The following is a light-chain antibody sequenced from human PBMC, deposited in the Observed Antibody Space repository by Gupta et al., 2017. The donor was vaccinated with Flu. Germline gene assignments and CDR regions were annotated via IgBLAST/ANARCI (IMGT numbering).Light chain of an antibody. CDR2: EDN. CDR1: SGSIATNY. V-gene: IGLV6-57*01. CDR3: QSYDSVIRDVV. Sequence: NFMLTQPHSVSEPPGKTVTISCTRSSGSIATNYVQWYQHRPGRSPSTVIYEDNLRPSGVPDRFSGSIDTSSNSASLTISGLQPDDEADYYCQSYDSVIRDVVFGGGTKLSVL. J-gene: IGLJ2*01.